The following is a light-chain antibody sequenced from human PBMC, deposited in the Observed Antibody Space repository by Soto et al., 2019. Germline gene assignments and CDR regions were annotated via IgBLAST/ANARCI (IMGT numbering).Light chain of an antibody. CDR3: QQYSSWPLT. V-gene: IGKV3-15*01. CDR1: RSVDTR. Sequence: ETVMTQSPATLSMSPGERVTLSCRASRSVDTRLAWYQQKPGQAPRPLIYGASTRATGIPASFSGSGSETEFTLTISSLQSEDFAVYYCQQYSSWPLTFGGGTKVDLK. J-gene: IGKJ4*01. CDR2: GAS.